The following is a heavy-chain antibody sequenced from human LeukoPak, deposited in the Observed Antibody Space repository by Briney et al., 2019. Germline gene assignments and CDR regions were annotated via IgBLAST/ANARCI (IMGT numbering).Heavy chain of an antibody. CDR2: MNPNSGST. V-gene: IGHV1-8*01. CDR3: ARGFKDKLMATIGSDFDY. Sequence: GASVKVSCKASGYTFTSYDINWVRQATGQGLEWMGWMNPNSGSTGYAQKFQGRVTMTRNTSISTAYMELGSLRSEDTAVYYCARGFKDKLMATIGSDFDYWGQGTLVTLSS. D-gene: IGHD5-24*01. J-gene: IGHJ4*02. CDR1: GYTFTSYD.